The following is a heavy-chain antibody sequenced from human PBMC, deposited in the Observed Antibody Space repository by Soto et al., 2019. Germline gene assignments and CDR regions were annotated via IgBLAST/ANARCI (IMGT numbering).Heavy chain of an antibody. CDR3: ARDILSVGPRANDAFDV. CDR1: GFTFSDHL. V-gene: IGHV1-3*01. J-gene: IGHJ3*01. CDR2: INPDNGNT. D-gene: IGHD2-8*02. Sequence: QVQLVQSGAEVRKPGASVNISCRASGFTFSDHLINWVRQVPGQSLEWMGWINPDNGNTTYSQTFQGRVTISRHSSASIVYVEVSDLTSEDTAVLYCARDILSVGPRANDAFDVWGQGTMVTVSS.